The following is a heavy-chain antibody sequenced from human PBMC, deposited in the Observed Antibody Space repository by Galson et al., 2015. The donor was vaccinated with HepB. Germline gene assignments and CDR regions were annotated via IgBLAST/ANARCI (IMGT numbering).Heavy chain of an antibody. CDR3: VRESGPEGVPRAAIGDRLDNFFDY. CDR2: TNTTGGGA. D-gene: IGHD2-2*01. Sequence: SVKVSCKASGYTFTNYFLHWVRQAPGQGLEWMGITNTTGGGADYAQKFQGRVTMTSDTSTTTVYMHLSSLRSEDTAVYFCVRESGPEGVPRAAIGDRLDNFFDYWGQGTLVSVSS. CDR1: GYTFTNYF. V-gene: IGHV1-46*01. J-gene: IGHJ4*02.